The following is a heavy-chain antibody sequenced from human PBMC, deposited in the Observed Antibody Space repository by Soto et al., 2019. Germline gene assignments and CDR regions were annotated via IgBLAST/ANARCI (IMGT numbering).Heavy chain of an antibody. D-gene: IGHD5-18*01. J-gene: IGHJ6*02. Sequence: ASVKVSCKASGYTFTSYGISWVRQAPGQGLEWMGWISVDDGDTNYAQNFQGRVTMSTDTSTSTAYMEMRSLRSDDTAVYYCARDQVAKWAPGSAMVNYYYGMDGWGQGTTVTVSS. V-gene: IGHV1-18*04. CDR2: ISVDDGDT. CDR3: ARDQVAKWAPGSAMVNYYYGMDG. CDR1: GYTFTSYG.